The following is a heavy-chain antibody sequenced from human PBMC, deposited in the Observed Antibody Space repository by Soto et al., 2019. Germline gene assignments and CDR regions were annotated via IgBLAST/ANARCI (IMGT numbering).Heavy chain of an antibody. J-gene: IGHJ6*02. CDR1: GATSSSYA. CDR2: IIPIFGTA. D-gene: IGHD6-6*01. V-gene: IGHV1-69*01. Sequence: VQLGQSGAEVKKPWSSVKVACKASGATSSSYAITWVRQAPGQGRAWMGGIIPIFGTANYAQKFQGRVTITADESTSTAYMELSSLRSEDTAVYYCERDLSAPSYSYYGMDVWGQGTTVTVSS. CDR3: ERDLSAPSYSYYGMDV.